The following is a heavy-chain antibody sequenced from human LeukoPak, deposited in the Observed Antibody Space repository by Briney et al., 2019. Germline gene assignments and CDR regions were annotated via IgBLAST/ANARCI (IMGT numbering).Heavy chain of an antibody. V-gene: IGHV4-34*01. J-gene: IGHJ4*02. CDR1: GGSFSGYY. D-gene: IGHD6-13*01. CDR3: ARARLAAAGPFDY. CDR2: INHSGST. Sequence: SSETLSLTCAVYGGSFSGYYWSWIRQPPGKGLEWIGEINHSGSTNYNPSLKSRVTISVDTSKNQFSLKLSSVTAADTAVYYCARARLAAAGPFDYWGQGTLVTVSS.